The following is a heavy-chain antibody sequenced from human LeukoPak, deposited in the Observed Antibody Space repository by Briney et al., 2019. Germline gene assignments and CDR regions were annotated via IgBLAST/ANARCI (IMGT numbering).Heavy chain of an antibody. D-gene: IGHD3/OR15-3a*01. CDR1: GGSIGSSSYY. CDR3: AWTNAFDY. J-gene: IGHJ4*02. CDR2: IYYSGST. V-gene: IGHV4-39*07. Sequence: SQTLSLTCTVSGGSIGSSSYYWGWIRQPPGKGLEWIGSIYYSGSTYYNPSLKSRVTISVDTSKNQLSLKVTSLTAADMAVYYCAWTNAFDYWGQGILVTVSS.